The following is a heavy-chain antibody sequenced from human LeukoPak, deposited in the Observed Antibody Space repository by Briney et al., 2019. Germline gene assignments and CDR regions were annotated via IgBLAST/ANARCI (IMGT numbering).Heavy chain of an antibody. Sequence: GGSLRLSCAASGFTFSSYAMHWVRQAPGKGLEWVAVISYDGSNKYYADSVKGRFTISRDNSKNTLYLQMNSLRAEDTAVYYCARDYPMVRGVLDYWGQGTLVTVSS. D-gene: IGHD3-10*01. CDR3: ARDYPMVRGVLDY. CDR1: GFTFSSYA. V-gene: IGHV3-30*04. CDR2: ISYDGSNK. J-gene: IGHJ4*02.